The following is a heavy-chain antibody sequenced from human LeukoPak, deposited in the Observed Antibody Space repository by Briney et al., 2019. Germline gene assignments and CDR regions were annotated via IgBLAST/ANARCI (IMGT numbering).Heavy chain of an antibody. CDR2: ISDSGGNA. D-gene: IGHD1-1*01. V-gene: IGHV3-23*01. CDR3: AKDAGTSTYFDY. CDR1: GFTFSNYA. Sequence: GGSLRLSCAASGFTFSNYAMSWVRQAPGKGLEWVSVISDSGGNAFYADSVRGRFTISRDNSKNTLYLEMNSPRAEDTAVYYCAKDAGTSTYFDYWGRGTLVTVSS. J-gene: IGHJ4*02.